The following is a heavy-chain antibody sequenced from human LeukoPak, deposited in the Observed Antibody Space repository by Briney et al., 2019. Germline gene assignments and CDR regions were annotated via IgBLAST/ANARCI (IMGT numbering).Heavy chain of an antibody. V-gene: IGHV3-66*01. D-gene: IGHD5-12*01. CDR3: ARTTIFGRVATIRAFDI. CDR1: GFAFSSYS. Sequence: GGSLRLSCAASGFAFSSYSMNWVRQAPGKGLEWVSVIDSGGSTDYADSVKGRFTISRDNSKNTLSLRMNSLRAEDTAVYYCARTTIFGRVATIRAFDIWGQGTMVTVSS. J-gene: IGHJ3*02. CDR2: IDSGGST.